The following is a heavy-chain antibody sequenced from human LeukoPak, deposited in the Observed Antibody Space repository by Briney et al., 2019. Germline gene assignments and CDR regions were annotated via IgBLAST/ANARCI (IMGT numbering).Heavy chain of an antibody. CDR2: IYWNDDK. D-gene: IGHD2-21*01. CDR3: AHSLRVHGGDPFDY. Sequence: LIYWNDDKRYSPSLKRRLTITKDTSKNQVVLTMTNMDPVDTATYYCAHSLRVHGGDPFDYWGQGTLVTVSS. V-gene: IGHV2-5*01. J-gene: IGHJ4*02.